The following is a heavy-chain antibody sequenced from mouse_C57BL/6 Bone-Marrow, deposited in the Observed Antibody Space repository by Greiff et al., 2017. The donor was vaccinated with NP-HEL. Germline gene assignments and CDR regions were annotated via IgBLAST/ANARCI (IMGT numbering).Heavy chain of an antibody. CDR2: IDPSDSYT. V-gene: IGHV1-69*01. CDR3: ARSGDGDYPFAY. J-gene: IGHJ3*01. CDR1: GYTFTSYW. D-gene: IGHD2-13*01. Sequence: QVQLQQPGAELVMPGASVKLSCKASGYTFTSYWMHWVKQRPGQGLEWIGEIDPSDSYTNYNQKFKGKSTLTVDKSSSTAYMQLSSLTSEDSAVYYCARSGDGDYPFAYWGQGTLVTVSA.